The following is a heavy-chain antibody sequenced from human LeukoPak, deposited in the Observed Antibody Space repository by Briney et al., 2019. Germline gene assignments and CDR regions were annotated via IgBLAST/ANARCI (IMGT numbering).Heavy chain of an antibody. J-gene: IGHJ5*02. Sequence: SETLSLTCAVSGYSISSGYYWGWIRQPPGKGLEWIGEINHSGSTNYNPSLKSRVTISVDTSKNQFSLKLSSVTAADTAVYYCARRGGYCSSTSCFNWFDPWGQGTLVTVSS. V-gene: IGHV4-38-2*01. D-gene: IGHD2-2*01. CDR2: INHSGST. CDR3: ARRGGYCSSTSCFNWFDP. CDR1: GYSISSGYY.